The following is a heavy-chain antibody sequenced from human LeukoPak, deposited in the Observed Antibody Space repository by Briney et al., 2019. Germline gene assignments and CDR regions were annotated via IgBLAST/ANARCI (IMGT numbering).Heavy chain of an antibody. J-gene: IGHJ4*02. Sequence: ASVTVSCKASGGTFSSYAISWVRQAPGQGLEWMGGIIPIFGTANYAQKFQGRVTITTDESTSTAYMELSSLRSEDTAVYYCARALAPTYYYDSSGYAYWGQGTLVTVSS. CDR1: GGTFSSYA. CDR2: IIPIFGTA. CDR3: ARALAPTYYYDSSGYAY. D-gene: IGHD3-22*01. V-gene: IGHV1-69*05.